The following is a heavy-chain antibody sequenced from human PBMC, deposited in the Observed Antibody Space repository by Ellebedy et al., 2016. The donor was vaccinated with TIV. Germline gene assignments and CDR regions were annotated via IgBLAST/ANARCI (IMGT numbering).Heavy chain of an antibody. J-gene: IGHJ4*02. D-gene: IGHD6-19*01. CDR3: GRSGYGSGWSFDY. CDR2: INPKHGDT. CDR1: GYTFIGYY. Sequence: AASVKVSCKASGYTFIGYYMHWVRQAPGQGLEWMGWINPKHGDTSYAQKFQGRDTMTRDPSISTAYMDLSRLGSDDTAVYYCGRSGYGSGWSFDYWGQGTLVTVSS. V-gene: IGHV1-2*02.